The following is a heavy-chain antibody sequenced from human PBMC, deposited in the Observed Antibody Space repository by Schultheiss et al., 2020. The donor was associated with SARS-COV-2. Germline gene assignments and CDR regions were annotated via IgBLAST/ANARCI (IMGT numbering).Heavy chain of an antibody. CDR1: GFTFSSYG. Sequence: GESLKISCAASGFTFSSYGMHWVRQAPGKGLEWVAVISYDGSNKYYADSVKGRFTISRDNSKNTLYLQMNSLRAEDTAVYYCAKSTAPTPYYDFWSGSAYYYYXMDVWGQGTXVTVSS. J-gene: IGHJ6*02. V-gene: IGHV3-30*18. D-gene: IGHD3-3*01. CDR3: AKSTAPTPYYDFWSGSAYYYYXMDV. CDR2: ISYDGSNK.